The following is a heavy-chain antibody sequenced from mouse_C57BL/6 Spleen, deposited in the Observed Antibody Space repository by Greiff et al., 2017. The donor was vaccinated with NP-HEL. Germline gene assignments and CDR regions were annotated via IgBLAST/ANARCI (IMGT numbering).Heavy chain of an antibody. J-gene: IGHJ2*01. CDR1: GFNIKDDY. CDR2: IDPENGDT. V-gene: IGHV14-4*01. Sequence: EVKLVESGAELVRPGASVKLSCTASGFNIKDDYMHWVKQRPEQGLEWIGWIDPENGDTEYASKFQGKATITADTSSNTAYLQLSSLTSEDTAVYYCTTWGTHDYWGQGTTLTVSS. D-gene: IGHD2-14*01. CDR3: TTWGTHDY.